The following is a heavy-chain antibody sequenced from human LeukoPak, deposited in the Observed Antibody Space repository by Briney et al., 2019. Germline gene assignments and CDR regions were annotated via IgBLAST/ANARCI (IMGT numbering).Heavy chain of an antibody. CDR3: ATDRNGGADCHYFDS. V-gene: IGHV3-30*02. D-gene: IGHD2-21*02. CDR1: RLTFKNYG. Sequence: GGSLRLSCAASRLTFKNYGMHWVRQAPGKGLEWVSFIWYDGSNKFYADSVKGRFTISRDNSKNTLYLQMSSLRAEDTAVYYCATDRNGGADCHYFDSWGQGTLVSVSS. J-gene: IGHJ4*02. CDR2: IWYDGSNK.